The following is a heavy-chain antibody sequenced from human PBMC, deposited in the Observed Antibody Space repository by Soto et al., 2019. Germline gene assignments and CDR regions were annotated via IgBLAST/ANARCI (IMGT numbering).Heavy chain of an antibody. CDR1: GGTFSSYA. CDR3: ARMSSGHTNWFDP. D-gene: IGHD3-22*01. J-gene: IGHJ5*02. Sequence: SVKVSCKSSGGTFSSYAISWVRQAPGQGLEWMGGIIPIFGTANYAQKFQGRVTITADESTSTAYMELSSLRSEDTAVYYCARMSSGHTNWFDPWGQGTLVTVSS. V-gene: IGHV1-69*13. CDR2: IIPIFGTA.